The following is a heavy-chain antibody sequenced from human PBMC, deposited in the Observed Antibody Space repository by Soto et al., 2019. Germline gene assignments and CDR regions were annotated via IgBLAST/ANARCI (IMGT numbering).Heavy chain of an antibody. J-gene: IGHJ4*02. CDR2: IYYSGST. CDR3: ARGGPRYFDY. CDR1: GGSISSYY. Sequence: SETLSLICAVSGGSISSYYWSWIRQPPGKGLEWIGYIYYSGSTNYNPSLKSRVTISVDTSKNQFSLKLSSVTAADTAVYYCARGGPRYFDYWGQGTLVTVSS. V-gene: IGHV4-59*01. D-gene: IGHD3-16*01.